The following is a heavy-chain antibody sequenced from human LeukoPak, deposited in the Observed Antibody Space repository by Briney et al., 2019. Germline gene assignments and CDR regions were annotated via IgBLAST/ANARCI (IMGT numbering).Heavy chain of an antibody. D-gene: IGHD5-24*01. V-gene: IGHV1-69*06. J-gene: IGHJ3*02. Sequence: SSVKVSCKASGGTFSSYAISWVRQAPGQGLEWMGGIIPIFGTANYAQKFQGRVTITADKSTSTAYMELSSLRSEDTAVYYCARPIRIEMATRSAFDIWGQGTMVTVSS. CDR1: GGTFSSYA. CDR3: ARPIRIEMATRSAFDI. CDR2: IIPIFGTA.